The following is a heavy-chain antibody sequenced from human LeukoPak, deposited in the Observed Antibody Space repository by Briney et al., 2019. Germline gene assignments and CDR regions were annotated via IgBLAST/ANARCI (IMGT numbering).Heavy chain of an antibody. V-gene: IGHV4-39*01. D-gene: IGHD1-26*01. CDR1: GGSISSSSYY. Sequence: SETLSLTCTVTGGSISSSSYYWGWIRQPPGKGLEWFGSIYYSERTINYPSLKMQVTISVDTSNNKFSLKLSSVTAADTAVYYCARREWELLGTFDIWGQGTMVTASS. J-gene: IGHJ3*02. CDR2: IYYSERT. CDR3: ARREWELLGTFDI.